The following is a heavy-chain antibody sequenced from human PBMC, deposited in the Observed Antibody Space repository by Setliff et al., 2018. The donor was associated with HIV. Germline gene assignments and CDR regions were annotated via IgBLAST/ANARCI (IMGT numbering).Heavy chain of an antibody. V-gene: IGHV1-46*01. D-gene: IGHD6-19*01. CDR1: GYTFTGYY. Sequence: ASVKVSCKASGYTFTGYYMHWVRQAPGQGLEWMGIINPSGGSTSYAQKFQGRVTMTRDTSTSTVYMELSSLRSEDMAIYYCARSDSGWPHYQYHHMDVWGKGTTVTVSS. CDR2: INPSGGST. CDR3: ARSDSGWPHYQYHHMDV. J-gene: IGHJ6*04.